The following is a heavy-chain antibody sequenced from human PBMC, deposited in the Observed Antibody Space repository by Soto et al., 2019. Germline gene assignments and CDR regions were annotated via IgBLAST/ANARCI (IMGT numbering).Heavy chain of an antibody. Sequence: QVQLVQSGVEVKKPGASVKVSCKVSGDSFTSFAISWVRQAPGQGLEWMGWISTYNGNTNYGPKVQGRVTLTTDTSTSTAYMDLRRLTSDDTAVYYCAAGTFLGRWQYWGQGSLVTVSS. CDR2: ISTYNGNT. J-gene: IGHJ4*02. D-gene: IGHD3-10*01. CDR3: AAGTFLGRWQY. CDR1: GDSFTSFA. V-gene: IGHV1-18*01.